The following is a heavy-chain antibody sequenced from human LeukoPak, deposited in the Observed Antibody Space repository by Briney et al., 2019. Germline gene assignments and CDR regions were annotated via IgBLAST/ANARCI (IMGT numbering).Heavy chain of an antibody. D-gene: IGHD3-10*02. V-gene: IGHV1-2*02. J-gene: IGHJ4*02. Sequence: AXXKVSCKASGYTFTGYYMHWVRQAPGQGLEWMGWINPNSGGTNYAQKFQGRVTMTRDTSISTAYMELSRLRSDDTAVYYCARGQMFGELLGYWGQGTLVTVSS. CDR3: ARGQMFGELLGY. CDR1: GYTFTGYY. CDR2: INPNSGGT.